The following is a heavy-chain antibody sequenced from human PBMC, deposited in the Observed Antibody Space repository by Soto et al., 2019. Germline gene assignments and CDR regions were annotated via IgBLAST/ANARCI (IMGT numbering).Heavy chain of an antibody. J-gene: IGHJ5*02. V-gene: IGHV6-1*01. CDR2: TYYRSKWYN. CDR1: GDSVSSNSAA. D-gene: IGHD1-26*01. Sequence: KQSQTLSLTCAISGDSVSSNSAAWNWIRQSPSRGLEWLGRTYYRSKWYNDYAVSVKSRITINPDTSKNQFSLQLNSVTPEDTAVYYCARNPRYSGSYWFDPWGQGTLVTVSS. CDR3: ARNPRYSGSYWFDP.